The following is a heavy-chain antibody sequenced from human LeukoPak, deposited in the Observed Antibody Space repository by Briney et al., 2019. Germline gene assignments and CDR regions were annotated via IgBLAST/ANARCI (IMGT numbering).Heavy chain of an antibody. V-gene: IGHV4-59*01. CDR3: ARHWSGYSYGYTSNYYYYYYMDV. J-gene: IGHJ6*03. CDR1: GGSISSYY. CDR2: IYYSGST. D-gene: IGHD5-18*01. Sequence: ASETLSLTCTVSGGSISSYYWSWIRQPPGKGLEWIGYIYYSGSTNYNPSLKSRVTISVDTSKNQFSLKLSSVTAADTAVYYCARHWSGYSYGYTSNYYYYYYMDVWGKGTTVTVSS.